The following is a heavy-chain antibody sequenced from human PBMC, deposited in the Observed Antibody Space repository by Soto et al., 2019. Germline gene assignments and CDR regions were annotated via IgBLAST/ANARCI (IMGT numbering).Heavy chain of an antibody. J-gene: IGHJ6*02. CDR2: TYSRSKWYN. V-gene: IGHV6-1*01. CDR1: GDSVSSNSAA. D-gene: IGHD3-10*01. Sequence: SHTLSLTCAISGDSVSSNSAAWNWIRQSPSRGLEWLGRTYSRSKWYNDYSVSVESRITINPDPSKNQFSLQLNSVTPEDTATSHRARGLKYHDSGSPGYGKHVWGQGTTVTVS. CDR3: ARGLKYHDSGSPGYGKHV.